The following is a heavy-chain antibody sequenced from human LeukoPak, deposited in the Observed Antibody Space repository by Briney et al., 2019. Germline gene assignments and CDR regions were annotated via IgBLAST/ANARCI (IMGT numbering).Heavy chain of an antibody. CDR2: IFHSGST. CDR1: GGSIKSHF. D-gene: IGHD5-18*01. V-gene: IGHV4-4*08. CDR3: ARARGYSYGYPDY. J-gene: IGHJ4*02. Sequence: SETLSLTCTVSGGSIKSHFWSWVRQPPGKRLEWIGYIFHSGSTNYNPSLKSRVTISVDTSKNQFSLKLSSVTAADTAVYYCARARGYSYGYPDYWGQGTLVTVSS.